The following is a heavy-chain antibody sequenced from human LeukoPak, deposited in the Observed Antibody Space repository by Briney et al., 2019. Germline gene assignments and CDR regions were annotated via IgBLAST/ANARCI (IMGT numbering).Heavy chain of an antibody. CDR1: GFTFSSYG. CDR3: ASLPYYDILTGYSDYYYYGMDV. J-gene: IGHJ6*02. V-gene: IGHV3-33*01. CDR2: IWYDGSDK. Sequence: PGGSLRLSCAASGFTFSSYGMHWVRQAPGKGLEWVAVIWYDGSDKYYADSVKGRFTISRDNSKNTLYLQMNSLRAEDTAVYYCASLPYYDILTGYSDYYYYGMDVWGQGTTVTVSS. D-gene: IGHD3-9*01.